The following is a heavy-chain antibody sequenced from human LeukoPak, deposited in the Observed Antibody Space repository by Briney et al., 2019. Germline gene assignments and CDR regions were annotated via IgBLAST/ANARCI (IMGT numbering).Heavy chain of an antibody. CDR1: GGTFSSYA. D-gene: IGHD4/OR15-4a*01. V-gene: IGHV1-69*04. J-gene: IGHJ5*02. CDR3: ARGPRHGAFDP. CDR2: IIPILDIT. Sequence: ASVKVSCKASGGTFSSYAISWVRQAPGQGLEWMGRIIPILDITNYAQKFQGRVTISAGRSSNTAYMELSSLTSEDTAVYYCARGPRHGAFDPWGQGTLVTASS.